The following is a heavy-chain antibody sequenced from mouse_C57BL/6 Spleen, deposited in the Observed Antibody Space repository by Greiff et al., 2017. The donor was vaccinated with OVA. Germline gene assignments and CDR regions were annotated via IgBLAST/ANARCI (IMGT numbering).Heavy chain of an antibody. Sequence: VQLKQSGPELVKPGASVKIPCKASGYTFTDYNMDWVKQSHGKSLEWIGDINPNNGGTIYNQKFKDKATLTVDKSSSTAYMELRSLTSEDTAVYYCARNYGSSYGYFDVWGTGTTVTVSA. CDR2: INPNNGGT. CDR1: GYTFTDYN. CDR3: ARNYGSSYGYFDV. J-gene: IGHJ1*03. D-gene: IGHD1-1*01. V-gene: IGHV1-18*01.